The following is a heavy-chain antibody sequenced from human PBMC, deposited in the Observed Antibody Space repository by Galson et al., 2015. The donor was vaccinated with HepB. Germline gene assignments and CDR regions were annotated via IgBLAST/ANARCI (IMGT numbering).Heavy chain of an antibody. CDR3: AKEAPSYEILTGYLDY. V-gene: IGHV3-30*18. CDR2: ITYDGTKK. D-gene: IGHD3-9*01. Sequence: SLRLSCAASGFTLSTYGMHWVRQAPGKGLEWVAVITYDGTKKYYADYVKGRFTITRDKSKNTLYLEMNSLRAEDTAVYYCAKEAPSYEILTGYLDYWGQGTLVTVSS. J-gene: IGHJ4*01. CDR1: GFTLSTYG.